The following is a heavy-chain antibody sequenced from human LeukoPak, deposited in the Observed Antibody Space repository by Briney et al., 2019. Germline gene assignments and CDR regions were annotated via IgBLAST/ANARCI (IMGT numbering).Heavy chain of an antibody. J-gene: IGHJ4*02. V-gene: IGHV3-30*18. Sequence: PGGSLRLSCATSGFTFNTYGMHWVRQAPGKGLEWVAVVSYDGHNIYYADSVKGRFTISRDNSKNTLYLQMSYLRAEDTAVYYCAKEYESSGYSFQSDYWGQGTLVTVSS. CDR1: GFTFNTYG. D-gene: IGHD3-22*01. CDR3: AKEYESSGYSFQSDY. CDR2: VSYDGHNI.